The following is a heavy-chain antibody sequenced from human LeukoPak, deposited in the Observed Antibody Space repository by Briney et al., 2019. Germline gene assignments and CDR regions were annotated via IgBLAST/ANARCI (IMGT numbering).Heavy chain of an antibody. J-gene: IGHJ4*02. V-gene: IGHV3-11*06. CDR1: GFTFCDYY. D-gene: IGHD3-10*01. Sequence: GGSLRLFCAASGFTFCDYYMIWIRQAPGKGLEWVSYISSSSSFTNHADSVRGRFTISRDNAKNSLYLHMNSLRVEDTAVYYCARSYYYGTTVTPDYGCQRALVTVSP. CDR3: ARSYYYGTTVTPDY. CDR2: ISSSSSFT.